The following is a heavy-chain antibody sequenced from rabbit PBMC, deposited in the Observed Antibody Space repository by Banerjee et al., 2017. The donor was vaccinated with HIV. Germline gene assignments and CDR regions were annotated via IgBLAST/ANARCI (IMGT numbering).Heavy chain of an antibody. J-gene: IGHJ6*01. V-gene: IGHV1S45*01. CDR3: ARGPANGGNGLKL. CDR2: IDTGSSSNT. CDR1: GLDFSSVYY. Sequence: QEQLVESGGGLVKPGASLTLTCTASGLDFSSVYYMCWVRQAPGKGLEWIACIDTGSSSNTYYAGWAKGRFTISKTSSTTVTLQMTSLTAADTATYFCARGPANGGNGLKLWGPGTLVTVS. D-gene: IGHD4-2*01.